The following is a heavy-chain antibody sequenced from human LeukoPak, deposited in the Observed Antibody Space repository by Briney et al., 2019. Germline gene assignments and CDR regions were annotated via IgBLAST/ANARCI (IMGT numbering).Heavy chain of an antibody. J-gene: IGHJ4*02. CDR2: RSIYNGNT. CDR1: GYDFINYG. D-gene: IGHD6-6*01. Sequence: ASVKVSCKASGYDFINYGISWVRQAPGQGLEWMGWRSIYNGNTDYKLQGRVTMTTDTSTSTAYMEVGSLRSDDTAVYYCARGGPFPSGSSSREYYLDYWGQGTLVTVSP. V-gene: IGHV1-18*01. CDR3: ARGGPFPSGSSSREYYLDY.